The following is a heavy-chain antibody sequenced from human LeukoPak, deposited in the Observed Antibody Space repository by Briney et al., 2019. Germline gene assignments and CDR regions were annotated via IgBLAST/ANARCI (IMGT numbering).Heavy chain of an antibody. CDR3: ARVVSKHGSVDAFDI. CDR2: INPSGGST. Sequence: GASVKVSCKASGYTFTSYYMHWVRQAPGQGLEWMGIINPSGGSTSYAQKFQGRVTMTRDTSTSTVYMELRSLRSDDTAVYYCARVVSKHGSVDAFDIWGQGTMVTVSS. CDR1: GYTFTSYY. D-gene: IGHD4-11*01. V-gene: IGHV1-46*01. J-gene: IGHJ3*02.